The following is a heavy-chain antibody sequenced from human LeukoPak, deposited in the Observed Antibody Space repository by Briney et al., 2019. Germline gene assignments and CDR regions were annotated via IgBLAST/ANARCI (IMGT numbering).Heavy chain of an antibody. CDR2: IYYSGST. D-gene: IGHD6-13*01. CDR1: GSSISSYY. J-gene: IGHJ5*02. V-gene: IGHV4-59*01. Sequence: PSETLSLTCTVSGSSISSYYWSWIRQPPGKGLEWIGYIYYSGSTNYNPSLKSRVTISVDTSKNQFSLKLSSVTAADTAVYYCACHSSSWYQGWFDPWGQGTLVTVSS. CDR3: ACHSSSWYQGWFDP.